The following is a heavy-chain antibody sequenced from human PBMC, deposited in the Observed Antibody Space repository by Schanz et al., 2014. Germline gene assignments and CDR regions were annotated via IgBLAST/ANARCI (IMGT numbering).Heavy chain of an antibody. V-gene: IGHV3-21*01. Sequence: QLVESGGGLVKPGGSLRLSCVASGFPFSTYSIHWVRQAPGKGLEWVSYIRSDNNYIYYADSVKGRFTISRDNAKNSLFLQMNSLTAEDTAVYYCARWRVGGLNILADDYDIWGQGTEVIVSS. CDR2: IRSDNNYI. CDR3: ARWRVGGLNILADDYDI. CDR1: GFPFSTYS. D-gene: IGHD5-12*01. J-gene: IGHJ3*02.